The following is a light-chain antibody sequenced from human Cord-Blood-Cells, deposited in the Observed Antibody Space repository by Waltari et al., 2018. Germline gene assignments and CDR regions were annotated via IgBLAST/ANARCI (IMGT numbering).Light chain of an antibody. Sequence: DIQMTQSPSSLSASVGHRVTITCQASQDISNYLNWYQQKPGKAPKRLIYDASNLETGVPSRFSGSGSGTDFTLNISRLQPEDIATYYCQQDDNLPLTFGGGTKVEIK. CDR2: DAS. V-gene: IGKV1-33*01. CDR3: QQDDNLPLT. J-gene: IGKJ4*02. CDR1: QDISNY.